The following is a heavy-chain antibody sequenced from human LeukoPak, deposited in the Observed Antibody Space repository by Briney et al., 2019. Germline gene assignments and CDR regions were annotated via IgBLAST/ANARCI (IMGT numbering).Heavy chain of an antibody. J-gene: IGHJ4*02. CDR3: ARVIGDYGDYLFDY. D-gene: IGHD4-17*01. Sequence: ASVKVSCKASGYTFTGYYMHWVRQAPGQGLEWMGWINPNSGGTNYAQKFQGRVTMTRDTSISTAYMELSRLRSDDTAVYYCARVIGDYGDYLFDYWGQGTLVTVSS. CDR1: GYTFTGYY. V-gene: IGHV1-2*02. CDR2: INPNSGGT.